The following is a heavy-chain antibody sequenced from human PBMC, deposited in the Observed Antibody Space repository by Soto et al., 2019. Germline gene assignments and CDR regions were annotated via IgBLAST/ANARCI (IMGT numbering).Heavy chain of an antibody. J-gene: IGHJ5*02. CDR2: FDPEDGET. D-gene: IGHD2-8*01. CDR3: ASPIGYCTNGVCEYNWFDP. Sequence: ASVKVSCKVSGYTLTELSMHWVRQAPGKELEWMGGFDPEDGETIYAQKFQGRVTMTEDTSTDTAYMELSSLRSEDTAVYYCASPIGYCTNGVCEYNWFDPWGQGTLVTVSS. CDR1: GYTLTELS. V-gene: IGHV1-24*01.